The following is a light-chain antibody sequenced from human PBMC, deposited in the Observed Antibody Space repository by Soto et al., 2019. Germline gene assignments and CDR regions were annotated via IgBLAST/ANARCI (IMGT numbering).Light chain of an antibody. V-gene: IGKV1-39*01. Sequence: DIQMTQSPSSLSASVVERVTITFRASQSISSYLNWYQQKPGKAPKLLIYAASSLQSGVPSRFSGSGSGTDFTLTISSLQPEDFATYYCQQSYSTGITFGQGTRLEIK. J-gene: IGKJ5*01. CDR1: QSISSY. CDR3: QQSYSTGIT. CDR2: AAS.